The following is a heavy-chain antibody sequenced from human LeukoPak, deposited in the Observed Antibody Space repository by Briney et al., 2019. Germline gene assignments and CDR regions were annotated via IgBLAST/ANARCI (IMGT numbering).Heavy chain of an antibody. D-gene: IGHD5-18*01. V-gene: IGHV3-30-3*01. J-gene: IGHJ3*02. CDR3: ARVGYSYGFLSGAFDI. Sequence: GTSLRLSCAASGFTFINYPMHWVRQAPGKGLEWVAVISFDGNNKYYADSVKGRFTISRDNSKNTLFLQMNSLRVDDMAVYYCARVGYSYGFLSGAFDIWGRGTMVTVSS. CDR2: ISFDGNNK. CDR1: GFTFINYP.